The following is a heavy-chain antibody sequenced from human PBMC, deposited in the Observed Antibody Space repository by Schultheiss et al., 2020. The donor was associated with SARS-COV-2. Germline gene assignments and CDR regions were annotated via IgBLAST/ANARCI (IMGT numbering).Heavy chain of an antibody. CDR3: AREGIIPTAIQLDY. V-gene: IGHV3-21*01. CDR2: ISSSSSYI. D-gene: IGHD2-2*02. CDR1: GFTFSSYW. Sequence: GGSLRLSCAASGFTFSSYWMSWVRQAPGKGLEWVSSISSSSSYIYYADSVKGRFTISRDNSKNTLYLQMNSLRAADTAVYYCAREGIIPTAIQLDYWGQGTLVTVSS. J-gene: IGHJ4*02.